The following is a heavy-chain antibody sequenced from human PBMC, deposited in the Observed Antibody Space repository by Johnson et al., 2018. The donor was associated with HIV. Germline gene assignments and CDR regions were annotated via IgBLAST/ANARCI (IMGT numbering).Heavy chain of an antibody. V-gene: IGHV3-7*05. Sequence: VQLVESGGGLVQPGGSLRLSCAASGFTFSSYWMSWVRQAPGKGLEWVANIKQDGSENYYVDSVKGRFTLSSDNANNSLYLQMNSLRAEDTAVYYCARVKRGPNSSSWYEFFGRSSNDAFDIWGQGTMVTVSS. J-gene: IGHJ3*02. CDR3: ARVKRGPNSSSWYEFFGRSSNDAFDI. CDR1: GFTFSSYW. D-gene: IGHD6-13*01. CDR2: IKQDGSEN.